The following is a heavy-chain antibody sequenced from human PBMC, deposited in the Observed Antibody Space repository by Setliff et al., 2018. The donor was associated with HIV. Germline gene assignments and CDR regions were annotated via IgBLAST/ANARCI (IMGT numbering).Heavy chain of an antibody. CDR1: GGPISSSSYY. CDR2: FHSSGST. V-gene: IGHV4-39*02. D-gene: IGHD3-3*01. Sequence: PSETLSLTCNVSGGPISSSSYYWGWIRQPPGKGLEWIGRFHSSGSTSYNPSLRSRVTVSVDTSKNHFSLKLTSVTAADTAVYYCARPLTTSYNFWGDAFDIWGQGTMVTVSS. J-gene: IGHJ3*02. CDR3: ARPLTTSYNFWGDAFDI.